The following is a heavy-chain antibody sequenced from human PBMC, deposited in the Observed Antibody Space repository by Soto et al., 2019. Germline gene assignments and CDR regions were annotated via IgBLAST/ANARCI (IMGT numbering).Heavy chain of an antibody. CDR1: GFTFSTFA. V-gene: IGHV3-33*01. Sequence: PGRSLRLSCTASGFTFSTFALHWVRQAPGKGLEWVAIIWSDRNDKYYADSVKGRFTISSDNTKNTLSLQMNSLSAEDTAVYYCVRGSYCSNGVRHKLGLFGPCGQGTLVIVS. J-gene: IGHJ5*02. CDR2: IWSDRNDK. CDR3: VRGSYCSNGVRHKLGLFGP. D-gene: IGHD2-8*01.